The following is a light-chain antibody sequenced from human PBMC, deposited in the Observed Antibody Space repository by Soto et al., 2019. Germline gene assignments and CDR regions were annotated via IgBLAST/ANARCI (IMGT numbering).Light chain of an antibody. CDR1: QSISSW. Sequence: DIQMTQSPSTLSASVGDRVTITCRSRQSISSWLACSQQKPGTAPHLLIYKASTLQSGVPSRFSGRGSGTEFTLVISSLQPDDSANYYCQQYNDNWTFGQGTKVQ. J-gene: IGKJ1*01. V-gene: IGKV1-5*03. CDR3: QQYNDNWT. CDR2: KAS.